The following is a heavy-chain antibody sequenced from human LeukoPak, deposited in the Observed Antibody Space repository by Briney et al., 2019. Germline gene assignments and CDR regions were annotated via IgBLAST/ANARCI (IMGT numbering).Heavy chain of an antibody. V-gene: IGHV4-4*07. CDR2: VYPSGSS. CDR3: ARAPEGSWFEFDS. J-gene: IGHJ4*02. CDR1: GGSLSYYY. Sequence: SETLSLTCTVSGGSLSYYYWSRIRQPAGKGLEWIGRVYPSGSSDYNPSLKSRLSMSIDTSKNQFSLNVTSVTAADTAVYYCARAPEGSWFEFDSWGQGTLVTVSS. D-gene: IGHD6-13*01.